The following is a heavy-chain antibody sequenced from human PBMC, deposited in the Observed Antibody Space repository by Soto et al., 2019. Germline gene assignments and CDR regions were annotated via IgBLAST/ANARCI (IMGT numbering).Heavy chain of an antibody. D-gene: IGHD6-13*01. CDR1: GYTFTSYG. V-gene: IGHV1-18*01. Sequence: ASVKVSCKASGYTFTSYGISWVRQAPGQGLEWMGWISAYNGNTNYAQKLQGRVTMTTDTSTSTAYMELRSLRSDDTAVYYCAREITDRQQLVRSSWFDPWGQGTLVTVSS. J-gene: IGHJ5*02. CDR3: AREITDRQQLVRSSWFDP. CDR2: ISAYNGNT.